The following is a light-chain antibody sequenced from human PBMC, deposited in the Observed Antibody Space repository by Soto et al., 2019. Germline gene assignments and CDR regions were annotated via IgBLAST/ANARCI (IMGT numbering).Light chain of an antibody. CDR3: QQYGSSPRT. Sequence: EIGVTQSPGTLSLSPGERATLSCRASQSISSSYLAWYQQKPGQAPRLLISGASSRATDIPDRFSGSGSGTAFTLTISSLEPEDFALYYCQQYGSSPRTFGQGTKVEIK. CDR2: GAS. J-gene: IGKJ1*01. CDR1: QSISSSY. V-gene: IGKV3-20*01.